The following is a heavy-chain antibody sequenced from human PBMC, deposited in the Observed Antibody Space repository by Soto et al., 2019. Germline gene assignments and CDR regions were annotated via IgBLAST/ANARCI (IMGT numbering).Heavy chain of an antibody. CDR1: GYTFTSYY. CDR2: INPSGGST. J-gene: IGHJ5*02. Sequence: ASVKVSCKASGYTFTSYYIHWVRQAPGQGLEWMGIINPSGGSTSYAQKFQGRVTMTRDTSTSTVYMELSSMRSEDTAVYYCARGNYYDSSGYYGSNWFDPWGQGTLVTVSS. V-gene: IGHV1-46*01. CDR3: ARGNYYDSSGYYGSNWFDP. D-gene: IGHD3-22*01.